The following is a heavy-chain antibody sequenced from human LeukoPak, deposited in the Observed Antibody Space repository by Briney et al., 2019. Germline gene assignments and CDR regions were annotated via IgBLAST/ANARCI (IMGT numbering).Heavy chain of an antibody. CDR1: GGTFSSYA. CDR2: IIPIFGTA. D-gene: IGHD3/OR15-3a*01. CDR3: AREYPGTGSIGGPYYYGMDV. Sequence: GASVKVSCKASGGTFSSYAISWVRQAPGQGLEWMGGIIPIFGTANYAQKFQGRVTLTADKSTSTAYMELSSLRSEDTAVYYCAREYPGTGSIGGPYYYGMDVWGKGTTVTVSS. J-gene: IGHJ6*04. V-gene: IGHV1-69*06.